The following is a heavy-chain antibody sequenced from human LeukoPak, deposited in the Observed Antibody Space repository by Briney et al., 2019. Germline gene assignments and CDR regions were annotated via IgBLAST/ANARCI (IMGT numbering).Heavy chain of an antibody. D-gene: IGHD3-9*01. Sequence: RASVKVSCKASGYTFTSYDINWVRQATGQGLEWMGWMNPNSGNTGYAQKFRGRVTMSRNTSISTAYMELSSLRSEDTAVYYCARGAVLRYFDWFRQRKYFQHWGQGTLVTVSS. CDR1: GYTFTSYD. CDR3: ARGAVLRYFDWFRQRKYFQH. V-gene: IGHV1-8*01. CDR2: MNPNSGNT. J-gene: IGHJ1*01.